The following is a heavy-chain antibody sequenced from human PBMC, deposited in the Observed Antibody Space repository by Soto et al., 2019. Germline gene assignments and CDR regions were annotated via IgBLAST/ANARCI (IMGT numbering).Heavy chain of an antibody. CDR3: ARYPNCGGECYSGYYYYMDV. V-gene: IGHV4-59*08. D-gene: IGHD2-21*01. CDR1: GGSIRSYY. Sequence: SEILCLPCTVSGGSIRSYYWRWILQPPGKGLEWIGYIYYSGSTNYSPSLKSRVTISVATSKNQFSLKLSFVTGADTAVYYCARYPNCGGECYSGYYYYMDVWGKGTTVTVSS. J-gene: IGHJ6*03. CDR2: IYYSGST.